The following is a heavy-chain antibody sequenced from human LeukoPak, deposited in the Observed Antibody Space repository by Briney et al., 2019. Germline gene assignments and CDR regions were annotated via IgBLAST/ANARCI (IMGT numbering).Heavy chain of an antibody. V-gene: IGHV1-2*02. Sequence: GAPVKVSCKASGYRLSDYYMHWVRQAPGQGLEWMGWVNSNSGGTHYAQKFEGRVTMTRDTSISTAYMELTRLKSDDTAVYYCARGYCSGGSCYHFDSWGQGTLVTVSS. CDR1: GYRLSDYY. CDR3: ARGYCSGGSCYHFDS. D-gene: IGHD2-15*01. J-gene: IGHJ4*02. CDR2: VNSNSGGT.